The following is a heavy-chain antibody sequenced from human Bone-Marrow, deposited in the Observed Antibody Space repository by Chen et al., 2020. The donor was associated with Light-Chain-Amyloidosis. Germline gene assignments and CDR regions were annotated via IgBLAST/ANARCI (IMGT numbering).Heavy chain of an antibody. V-gene: IGHV5-51*01. CDR3: ARRRDGYNFDY. D-gene: IGHD5-12*01. J-gene: IGHJ4*02. Sequence: EVQLEQSGPEVKKPGESLKIPCKGSGNTFPNYWIGWVRQMPGKGLEWMGVIYPDDSDARYSPSFEGQVTISADKSITTAYLQWRSLKASDTAMYYCARRRDGYNFDYWGQGTLVTVSS. CDR1: GNTFPNYW. CDR2: IYPDDSDA.